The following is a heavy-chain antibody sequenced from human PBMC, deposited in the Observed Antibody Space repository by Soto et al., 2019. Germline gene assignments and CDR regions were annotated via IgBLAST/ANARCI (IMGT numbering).Heavy chain of an antibody. CDR1: GGSISSGGYY. CDR3: ASSPGHSSSNFDY. CDR2: IYYSGST. D-gene: IGHD6-6*01. Sequence: SETLSLTCTVSGGSISSGGYYWSWIRQHPGKGLEWIGYIYYSGSTYYNPSLKSRVTISVDTSKNQFSLKLSSVTAADTAVYYCASSPGHSSSNFDYWGQGTLVTVSS. V-gene: IGHV4-31*03. J-gene: IGHJ4*02.